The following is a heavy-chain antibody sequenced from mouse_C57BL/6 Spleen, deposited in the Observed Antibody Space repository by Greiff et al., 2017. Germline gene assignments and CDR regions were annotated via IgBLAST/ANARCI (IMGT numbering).Heavy chain of an antibody. CDR2: IHPNSGST. CDR1: GYTFTSYW. Sequence: QVQLQQPGAELVKPGASVQLSCKASGYTFTSYWMHWVKQRPGQGLEWIGMIHPNSGSTNYNEKFKSKATLTVDKSSSTAYMQLSSLTSEDSAVYYCARSHYYGSKGDFDYWGQGTTLTVSS. CDR3: ARSHYYGSKGDFDY. J-gene: IGHJ2*01. D-gene: IGHD1-1*01. V-gene: IGHV1-64*01.